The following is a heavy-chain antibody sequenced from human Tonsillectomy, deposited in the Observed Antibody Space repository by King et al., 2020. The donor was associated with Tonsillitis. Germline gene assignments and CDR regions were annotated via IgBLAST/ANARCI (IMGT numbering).Heavy chain of an antibody. V-gene: IGHV3-73*02. CDR2: IRSTANSYAT. CDR1: GFTFSGAA. J-gene: IGHJ6*02. Sequence: VQLVESGGGLVQPGGSLTLSCAASGFTFSGAAMHWFRQASGKGLEWVGLIRSTANSYATVYAASVNGRFTVSRDDSKKTAYLQVNSLKTEDTAVYYCTRGGDYDSGYYYGMDVWGQGTTVTVSS. CDR3: TRGGDYDSGYYYGMDV. D-gene: IGHD4-17*01.